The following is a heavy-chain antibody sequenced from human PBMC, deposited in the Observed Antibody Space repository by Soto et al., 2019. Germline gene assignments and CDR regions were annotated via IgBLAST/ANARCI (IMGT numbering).Heavy chain of an antibody. J-gene: IGHJ4*02. CDR2: IKSKTDGGTT. V-gene: IGHV3-15*01. CDR1: GFTFSNAW. CDR3: TTQSDSYYYGSGSYYNVDY. D-gene: IGHD3-10*01. Sequence: KSGGSLRLSCAASGFTFSNAWMSWVRQAPGKGLEWVGRIKSKTDGGTTDYAAPVKGRFTISRDDSKNTLYLQMNSLKTEDTAVYYCTTQSDSYYYGSGSYYNVDYWGQGTLVTVSS.